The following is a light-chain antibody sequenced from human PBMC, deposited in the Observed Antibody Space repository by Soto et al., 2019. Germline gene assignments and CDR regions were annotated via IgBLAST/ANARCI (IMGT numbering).Light chain of an antibody. Sequence: QSALTQPASVSGSPGQSITISCTGSSSDIGGYNFVSWYHQHPGKAPKLMIYDVSNRPSGVSNRFSGSKSGNTASLTISGLQAEDEADYYCSSYTSSNTVLFGGGTKLTVL. CDR2: DVS. CDR1: SSDIGGYNF. V-gene: IGLV2-14*01. J-gene: IGLJ3*02. CDR3: SSYTSSNTVL.